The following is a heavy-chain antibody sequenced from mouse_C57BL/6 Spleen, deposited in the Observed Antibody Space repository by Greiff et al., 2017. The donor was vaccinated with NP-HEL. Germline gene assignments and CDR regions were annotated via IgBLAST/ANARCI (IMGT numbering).Heavy chain of an antibody. CDR3: VRRGGSPGYAMGY. D-gene: IGHD1-1*02. V-gene: IGHV10-1*01. J-gene: IGHJ4*01. CDR1: GFSFNTYA. Sequence: DAGGGLVQPKGSLKLSCAASGFSFNTYAMNWVRQAPGKGLEWVARIRSKSNNYATYYADSVKDRFTISRDDSESMLYLQMNNLKTEDTAMYYCVRRGGSPGYAMGYWGQGTSVTVSS. CDR2: IRSKSNNYAT.